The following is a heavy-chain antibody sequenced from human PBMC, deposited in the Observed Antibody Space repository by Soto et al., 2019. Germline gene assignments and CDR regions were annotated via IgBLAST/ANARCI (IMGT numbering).Heavy chain of an antibody. CDR2: INGGSSTT. V-gene: IGHV3-23*01. CDR1: GFTFSSYA. Sequence: EVQLLESGGDLVQPGGSLRLSCAASGFTFSSYAVNWVRQAPGKGLEWVSAINGGSSTTYYADSVKGRFTISRDNSRNTLYLQMNSLRAEDTAIYYCARVIMGAMVHAFDIWGQWTMVAVSS. D-gene: IGHD1-26*01. J-gene: IGHJ3*02. CDR3: ARVIMGAMVHAFDI.